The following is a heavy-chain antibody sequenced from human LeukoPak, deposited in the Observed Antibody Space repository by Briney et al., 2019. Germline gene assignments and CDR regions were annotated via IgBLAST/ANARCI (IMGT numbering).Heavy chain of an antibody. V-gene: IGHV5-51*01. D-gene: IGHD3-22*01. CDR1: GYSFTSYW. J-gene: IGHJ4*02. Sequence: GESLKISCKGSGYSFTSYWIGWVRQMPGKGLEWMGIIYPGDSDTRYSPSFQGQVTISADKSISTAYLQWSSLKASDTAMYYSARRPSDYYDSSGSNTEVWGQGTLVTVSS. CDR3: ARRPSDYYDSSGSNTEV. CDR2: IYPGDSDT.